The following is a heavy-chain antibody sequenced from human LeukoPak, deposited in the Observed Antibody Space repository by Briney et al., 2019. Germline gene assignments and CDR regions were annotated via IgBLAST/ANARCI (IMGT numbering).Heavy chain of an antibody. J-gene: IGHJ6*03. V-gene: IGHV4-34*01. D-gene: IGHD5-12*01. Sequence: SETLSLTCAVYGGSFSGYYWSWIRQPPGKGLGWNGEINHSGSTNYNPSLKSRVTISVDTSKNQFPLTLSSVPAADTAVYYCARGSMKWLRYSYYYYYYMDVWGKGTTVTVSS. CDR3: ARGSMKWLRYSYYYYYYMDV. CDR2: INHSGST. CDR1: GGSFSGYY.